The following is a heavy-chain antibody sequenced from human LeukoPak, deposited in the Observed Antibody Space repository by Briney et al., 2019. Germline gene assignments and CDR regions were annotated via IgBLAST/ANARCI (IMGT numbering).Heavy chain of an antibody. V-gene: IGHV1-46*01. CDR2: INPSGGIT. CDR1: GYTFTNYH. J-gene: IGHJ4*02. Sequence: ASVKVSCKASGYTFTNYHIHWVRHSPGQGLEWRGTINPSGGITRRAQKFEGRDTLTRDTSTKTVYRELSSLRSEDTAMFFCARVEGKMLVVPAAMRYWGQGTLVTVSS. CDR3: ARVEGKMLVVPAAMRY. D-gene: IGHD2-2*01.